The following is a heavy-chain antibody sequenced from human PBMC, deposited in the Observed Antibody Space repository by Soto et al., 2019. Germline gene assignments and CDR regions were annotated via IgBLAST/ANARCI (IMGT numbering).Heavy chain of an antibody. CDR3: ARSQTTVTSYDY. V-gene: IGHV4-34*01. J-gene: IGHJ4*02. CDR1: GGSFSGYY. CDR2: INHSGST. D-gene: IGHD4-17*01. Sequence: PSETLSLTCAVYGGSFSGYYWSGIRQPPGKGLEWIGEINHSGSTNYNPSLKSRVTISVDRSKNQFSLKLSSVTAADTAVYYCARSQTTVTSYDYWGQGTLVTVSS.